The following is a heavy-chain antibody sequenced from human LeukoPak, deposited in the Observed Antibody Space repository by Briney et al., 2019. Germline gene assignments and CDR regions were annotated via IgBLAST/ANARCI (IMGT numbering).Heavy chain of an antibody. CDR2: IYTSGST. CDR3: AREGRYCSGGSCPIDY. CDR1: GGSISSGSYY. D-gene: IGHD2-15*01. Sequence: SETLSLTCTVSGGSISSGSYYWSWIRQPAGKGLEWIGRIYTSGSTNYNPSLKSRVTISIDTSKNQFSLKLSSVTAADTAVYYCAREGRYCSGGSCPIDYWGQGTLVTVSS. J-gene: IGHJ4*02. V-gene: IGHV4-61*02.